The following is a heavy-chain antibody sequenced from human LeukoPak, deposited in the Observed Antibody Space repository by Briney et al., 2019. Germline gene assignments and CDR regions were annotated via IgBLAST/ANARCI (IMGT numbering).Heavy chain of an antibody. CDR2: IYYTGTT. J-gene: IGHJ4*02. CDR3: VRDSPPAYCSSGSCYFDS. D-gene: IGHD2-15*01. Sequence: PSETLSLTCTVSGSYISSSSYSWGWIRQPPGKGLEWIGNIYYTGTTYSNPSLKSRVTISRDTSKNEFSLILGSLTAADTAVYYCVRDSPPAYCSSGSCYFDSWGQGTLVTVSS. CDR1: GSYISSSSYS. V-gene: IGHV4-39*07.